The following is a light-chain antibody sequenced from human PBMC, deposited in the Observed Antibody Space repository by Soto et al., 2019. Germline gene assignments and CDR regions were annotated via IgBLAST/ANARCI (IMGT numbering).Light chain of an antibody. CDR1: QSVYSN. CDR3: QQRSDWPRT. V-gene: IGKV3D-11*03. Sequence: EIVMAQVSGTPSVSPRERATPSFRASQSVYSNLAWYQQKPGQAPRLVIYDATNRATGVPARFSGSGSGTDFTLTVSSLEPEDFAVYYCQQRSDWPRTFGQGTKVDIK. J-gene: IGKJ1*01. CDR2: DAT.